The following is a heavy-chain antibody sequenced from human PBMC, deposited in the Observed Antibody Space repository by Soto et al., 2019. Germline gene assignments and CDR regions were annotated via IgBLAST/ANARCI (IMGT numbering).Heavy chain of an antibody. Sequence: GGSLRLSCAASGFTFSNAWMNWVRQAPGKGLEWVGRIKSKTDGGTTDYAAPVKGRFTISRDDSKNTLYLQMNSLKTEDTAVYYCTTELSYYGSGDPGYWGQGTLVTVSS. CDR2: IKSKTDGGTT. CDR3: TTELSYYGSGDPGY. D-gene: IGHD3-10*01. J-gene: IGHJ4*02. V-gene: IGHV3-15*07. CDR1: GFTFSNAW.